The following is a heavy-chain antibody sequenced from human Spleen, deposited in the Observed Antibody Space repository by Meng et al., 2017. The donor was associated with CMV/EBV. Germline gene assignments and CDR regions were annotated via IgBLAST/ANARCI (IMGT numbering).Heavy chain of an antibody. D-gene: IGHD3-3*01. CDR2: INQDGSQK. CDR3: ARVGDFWSGFLYDI. Sequence: GGSLRLSCAASGFTFSSHWMTWVRQAPGKGLEWVANINQDGSQKNYVDSVKGRFTISRDNAKNSLFLQMNSLRAEDTAVYYCARVGDFWSGFLYDIWGQGTMVTVSS. CDR1: GFTFSSHW. V-gene: IGHV3-7*01. J-gene: IGHJ3*02.